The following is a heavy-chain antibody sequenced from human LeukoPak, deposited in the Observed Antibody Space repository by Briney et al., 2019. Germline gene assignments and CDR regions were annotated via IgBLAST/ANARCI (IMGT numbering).Heavy chain of an antibody. J-gene: IGHJ4*02. Sequence: SETLSLTCTVSGDSFSRYYWSWIRQPPGKGLEWIGYIYYSGSTNYNPSLKSRVTISVDTSNNQFSLRLNSVTAADTAVYYCAREGGEGNFDYWGQGTLVTVSS. V-gene: IGHV4-59*01. CDR3: AREGGEGNFDY. CDR1: GDSFSRYY. D-gene: IGHD2-15*01. CDR2: IYYSGST.